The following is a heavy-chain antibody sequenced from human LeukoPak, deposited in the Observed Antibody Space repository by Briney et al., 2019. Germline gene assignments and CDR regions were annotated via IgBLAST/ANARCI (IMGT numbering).Heavy chain of an antibody. CDR1: GSTFTSYG. CDR2: ISTYNGNT. J-gene: IGHJ6*02. CDR3: ARDYYDFWSGYYLYGMDV. V-gene: IGHV1-18*01. Sequence: ASVKVSCKASGSTFTSYGISWVRQAPGQGLEWMGWISTYNGNTNYAQKLQDRVTMTTDTSTSTAYMELRSLRSDDTAVYYCARDYYDFWSGYYLYGMDVWGQGTTVTVSS. D-gene: IGHD3-3*01.